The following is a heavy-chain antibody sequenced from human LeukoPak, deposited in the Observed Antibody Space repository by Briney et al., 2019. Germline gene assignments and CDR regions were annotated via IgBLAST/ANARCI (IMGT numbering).Heavy chain of an antibody. CDR3: ARDPYTSSSRYRGRANNWFDP. CDR2: INTNTGNP. CDR1: GYTFTTYP. V-gene: IGHV7-4-1*02. D-gene: IGHD6-13*01. Sequence: GASVKVSCKASGYTFTTYPMNWVRQAPGQGLEWMGWINTNTGNPTYAQGFTGRFVFSLGTSVSTAYLQISSLKADDTAVYYCARDPYTSSSRYRGRANNWFDPWGQGTLVTVSS. J-gene: IGHJ5*02.